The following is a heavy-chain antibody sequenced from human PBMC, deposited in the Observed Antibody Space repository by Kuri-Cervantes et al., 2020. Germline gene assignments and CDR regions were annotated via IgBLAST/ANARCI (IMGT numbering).Heavy chain of an antibody. Sequence: SVKVSCKASGFTFTSSAVQWVRQARGQRLEWIGWIVVDSGNTNYAQKFQERVTITRDMSTSTAYMELSSLRSEDTAVYYCAAMTTVTPNWFDPWGQGTLVTVSS. CDR1: GFTFTSSA. CDR3: AAMTTVTPNWFDP. V-gene: IGHV1-58*01. CDR2: IVVDSGNT. D-gene: IGHD4-17*01. J-gene: IGHJ5*02.